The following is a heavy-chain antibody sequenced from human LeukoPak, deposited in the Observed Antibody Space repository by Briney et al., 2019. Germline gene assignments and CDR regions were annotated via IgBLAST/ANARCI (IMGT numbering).Heavy chain of an antibody. CDR2: IIPILGIA. Sequence: ASVKVSCKASGRTFSSYTISWVRQAPGQGLEWMGRIIPILGIANYAQKFQGRVTITADKSTSTAYMELSSLRSEDTAVYYCAYCTNGVCYRGGVYGMDVWGQGTTVTVSS. V-gene: IGHV1-69*02. CDR3: AYCTNGVCYRGGVYGMDV. CDR1: GRTFSSYT. D-gene: IGHD2-8*01. J-gene: IGHJ6*02.